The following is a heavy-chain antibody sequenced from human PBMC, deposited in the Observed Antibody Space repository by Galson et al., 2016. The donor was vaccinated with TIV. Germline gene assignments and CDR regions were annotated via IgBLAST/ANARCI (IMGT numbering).Heavy chain of an antibody. CDR2: IYARDSDI. D-gene: IGHD5-18*01. J-gene: IGHJ4*02. Sequence: GAEVKKPGESLKISCKASGYSLTSYWIAWVRQVPGKGLEWMGVIYARDSDIKYSPSFQGQVTISADESVSTAYLQWSSLKASDTAMYYCARAPGYAGYSYGYFDYWGQGTLVTVSS. CDR1: GYSLTSYW. CDR3: ARAPGYAGYSYGYFDY. V-gene: IGHV5-51*03.